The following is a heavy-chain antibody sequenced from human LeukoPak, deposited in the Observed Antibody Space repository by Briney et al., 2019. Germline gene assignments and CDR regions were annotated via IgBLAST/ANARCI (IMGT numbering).Heavy chain of an antibody. J-gene: IGHJ4*02. Sequence: SETLSLTCTVSGASVSTKTYLWGWVRQPPGKGLEWIGSLYSSGKTYYNPSLRSRVTLSIDTSKNQFSLRLSSLTAADAAVYYCARHPWSDNTYGLDYWGQGSLVAVSS. V-gene: IGHV4-39*01. D-gene: IGHD5-18*01. CDR3: ARHPWSDNTYGLDY. CDR2: LYSSGKT. CDR1: GASVSTKTYL.